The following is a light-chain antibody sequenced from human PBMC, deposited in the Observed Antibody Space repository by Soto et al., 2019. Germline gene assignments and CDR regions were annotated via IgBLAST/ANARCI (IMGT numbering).Light chain of an antibody. J-gene: IGKJ2*01. CDR3: QKYNNAPYA. CDR1: QGISNS. V-gene: IGKV1-27*01. CDR2: AAS. Sequence: DIQMTQSPSSLSASVGDRVTITCRASQGISNSLVWYQQKPGKVPKVLIYAASTLQSGVPSRYSGSGSGTDFTLTISSLQPEDVATYYCQKYNNAPYAFGQGTKLEIK.